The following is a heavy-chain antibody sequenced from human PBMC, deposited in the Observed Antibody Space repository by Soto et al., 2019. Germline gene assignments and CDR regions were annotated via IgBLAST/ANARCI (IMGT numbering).Heavy chain of an antibody. V-gene: IGHV1-69*13. CDR1: GGTFSSYA. CDR2: IIPIFGTA. J-gene: IGHJ2*01. D-gene: IGHD2-21*01. CDR3: ARDHVDNWYFDL. Sequence: ASVKVSCKASGGTFSSYAISWVRQAPGQGLEWMGGIIPIFGTANYAQKFQGRVTITADESTSTAYMELSSLRSEDTAVYYCARDHVDNWYFDLWGRGTLVTVSS.